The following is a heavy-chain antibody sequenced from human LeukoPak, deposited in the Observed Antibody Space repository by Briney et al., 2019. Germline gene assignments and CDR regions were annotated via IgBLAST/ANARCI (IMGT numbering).Heavy chain of an antibody. V-gene: IGHV3-21*01. CDR3: ARVVVAATLGNWFDP. Sequence: GGSLRLSCAASGFTFSSYSMNWVRQAPGKGLEWVSSISSSSSYIYYADSVKGRFTISRDNSKNTLYLQMNSLRAEDTAVYYCARVVVAATLGNWFDPWGQGTLVTVSS. CDR1: GFTFSSYS. J-gene: IGHJ5*02. D-gene: IGHD6-19*01. CDR2: ISSSSSYI.